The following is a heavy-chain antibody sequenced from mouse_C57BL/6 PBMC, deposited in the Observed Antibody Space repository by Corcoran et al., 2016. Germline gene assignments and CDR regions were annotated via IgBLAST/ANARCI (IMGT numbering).Heavy chain of an antibody. CDR3: ARVDSFYAMDY. CDR2: IYPGSGNT. V-gene: IGHV1-76*01. J-gene: IGHJ4*01. Sequence: QVQLKQSGAELVRPGASVKLSCKASGYTFTDYYINWVKQRPGQGLEWIARIYPGSGNTYYNEKFKGKATLTAEKSSSTAYMQLSSLTSEDSAVYFCARVDSFYAMDYWGQGTSVTVSS. CDR1: GYTFTDYY.